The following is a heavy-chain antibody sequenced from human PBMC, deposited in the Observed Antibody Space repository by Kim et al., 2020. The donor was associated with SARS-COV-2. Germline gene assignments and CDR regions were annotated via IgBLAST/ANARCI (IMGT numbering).Heavy chain of an antibody. Sequence: ASVKVSCKASGYTFTSYYMHCLLQYPGQSLYFVLIINPSFVNSSNAHNFQVRFTMTMYTSTSTVYMELSSLRSEDTAVYYCARVGKQQLVGDDYCGQGTLVIVSS. J-gene: IGHJ4*02. D-gene: IGHD6-13*01. V-gene: IGHV1-46*01. CDR1: GYTFTSYY. CDR2: INPSFVNS. CDR3: ARVGKQQLVGDDY.